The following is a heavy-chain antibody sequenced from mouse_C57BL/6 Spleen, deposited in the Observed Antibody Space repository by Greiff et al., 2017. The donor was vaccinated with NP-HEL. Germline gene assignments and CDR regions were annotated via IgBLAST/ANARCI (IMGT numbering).Heavy chain of an antibody. Sequence: VQLQQSGPGLVQPSQTLSITCTVSGFSLTSYGVHWVRQSPGKGLEWLGVIWRGGSTDYNAAFFSSLSISKDKSKRQNFVKMNSLQADDTAVYYCARNSENNWGYAMDYWGQGTSVTVYS. V-gene: IGHV2-2*01. CDR1: GFSLTSYG. J-gene: IGHJ4*01. CDR2: IWRGGST. CDR3: ARNSENNWGYAMDY. D-gene: IGHD4-1*01.